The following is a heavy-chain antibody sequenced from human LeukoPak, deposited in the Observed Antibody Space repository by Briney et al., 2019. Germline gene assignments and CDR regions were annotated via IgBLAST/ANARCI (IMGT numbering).Heavy chain of an antibody. D-gene: IGHD5-24*01. Sequence: GGSLRLSCVASAFTFKTYTLNWVRQTPGKGLEWVSYISTAGNLINYADSVRGRFTISRDNAKNSLYLYMNSLTPEDTAVYYCARTVEGHFDFRGQRTLVTVSS. V-gene: IGHV3-21*01. CDR2: ISTAGNLI. CDR3: ARTVEGHFDF. J-gene: IGHJ4*02. CDR1: AFTFKTYT.